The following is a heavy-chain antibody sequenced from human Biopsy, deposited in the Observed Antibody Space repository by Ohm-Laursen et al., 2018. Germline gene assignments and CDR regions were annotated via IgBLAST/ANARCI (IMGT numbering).Heavy chain of an antibody. CDR2: ISYDGFNI. J-gene: IGHJ6*02. CDR3: AKDPDPEVSYFGYYYAMDV. D-gene: IGHD2/OR15-2a*01. CDR1: GFSFSSYG. Sequence: SLRLSCSASGFSFSSYGMHWVRQVPGKGLEWVAAISYDGFNIYYADSVQGRFTISRDRSKNTLYLQMNRLRPEDTAVYYCAKDPDPEVSYFGYYYAMDVWGQGTTVTVSS. V-gene: IGHV3-30*18.